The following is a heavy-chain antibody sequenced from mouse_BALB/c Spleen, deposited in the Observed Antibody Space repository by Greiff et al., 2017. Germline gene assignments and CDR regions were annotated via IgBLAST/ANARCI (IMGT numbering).Heavy chain of an antibody. D-gene: IGHD1-1*01. V-gene: IGHV1-7*01. CDR2: INPSTGYT. CDR1: GYTFTSYW. CDR3: ASYYGSSSWFAY. Sequence: VQLQQSGAELAKPGASVKMSCKASGYTFTSYWMHWVKQRPGQGLEWIGYINPSTGYTEYNQKFKDKATLTADKSSSTAYMQLSSLTSEDSAVYYCASYYGSSSWFAYWGQGTLVTVSA. J-gene: IGHJ3*01.